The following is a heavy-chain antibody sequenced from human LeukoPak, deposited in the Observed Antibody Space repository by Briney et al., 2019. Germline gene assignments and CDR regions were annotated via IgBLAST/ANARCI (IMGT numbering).Heavy chain of an antibody. CDR2: INHRGST. V-gene: IGHV4-34*01. CDR1: GGSFSGYY. D-gene: IGHD1-26*01. Sequence: SETLSLTCAIYGGSFSGYYWSWIRQPPGKGLEWIGEINHRGSTNYNPSLKSRVTISVDTSRNSFSLELSSVTAADTAVYYCARVGWSAFDIWGQGTMVTVSS. CDR3: ARVGWSAFDI. J-gene: IGHJ3*02.